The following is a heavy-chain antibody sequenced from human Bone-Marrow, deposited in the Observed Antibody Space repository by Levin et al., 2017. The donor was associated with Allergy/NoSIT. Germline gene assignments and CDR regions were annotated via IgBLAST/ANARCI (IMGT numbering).Heavy chain of an antibody. V-gene: IGHV3-23*01. CDR2: ISGSGDNT. Sequence: PGGSLRLSCAASGFTFSSYAMSWVRQAPGKGLDWVSAISGSGDNTYYADSVKGRFTISRDNSKNTLYLQMNNLRAEDTAIYYCAKIPLWAVTTAYYWGQGTLVTVSS. D-gene: IGHD2-21*01. J-gene: IGHJ4*02. CDR1: GFTFSSYA. CDR3: AKIPLWAVTTAYY.